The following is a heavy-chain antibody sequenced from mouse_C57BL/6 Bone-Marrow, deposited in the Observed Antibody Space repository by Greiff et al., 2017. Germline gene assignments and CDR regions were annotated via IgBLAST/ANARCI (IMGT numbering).Heavy chain of an antibody. V-gene: IGHV3-6*01. Sequence: DVQLQESGPGLVKPSQSLSLTCSVTGYSITSGYYWNWIRQFPGNKLEWMGYISYDGSNNYNPSLKNRISITRDTSKNQFFLKLNSVTTEDTATYYCARGHYGSSLAMDYWGQGTSVTVSS. CDR2: ISYDGSN. J-gene: IGHJ4*01. CDR3: ARGHYGSSLAMDY. D-gene: IGHD1-1*01. CDR1: GYSITSGYY.